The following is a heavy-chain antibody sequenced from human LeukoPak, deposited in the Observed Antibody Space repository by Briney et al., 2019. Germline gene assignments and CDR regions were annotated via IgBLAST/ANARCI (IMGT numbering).Heavy chain of an antibody. J-gene: IGHJ4*02. CDR2: ISSSSSYI. Sequence: GGSLRLSCAASGFTFSSYSMNWVRQAPGKGLEWVSSISSSSSYIYYADSVKGRFTISRDNAKNSLYLQMNSLRAEDTAVYYCARKGRGGSWHFDYWGQGTLVTVSS. V-gene: IGHV3-21*01. D-gene: IGHD3-16*01. CDR1: GFTFSSYS. CDR3: ARKGRGGSWHFDY.